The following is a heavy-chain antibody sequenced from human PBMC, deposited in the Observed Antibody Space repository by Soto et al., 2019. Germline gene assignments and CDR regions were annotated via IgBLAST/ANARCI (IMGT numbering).Heavy chain of an antibody. D-gene: IGHD3-10*01. CDR2: IYYSGST. V-gene: IGHV4-59*08. CDR1: GASISSYY. CDR3: ARRYGGAFDI. Sequence: PSETLSLTCTVSGASISSYYWSWIRQPPGKGLEWIGYIYYSGSTNYNPSLKSRVTISVDTSKNQFSLKLSFVSAADTAVYYCARRYGGAFDIWGQGTMVTVS. J-gene: IGHJ3*02.